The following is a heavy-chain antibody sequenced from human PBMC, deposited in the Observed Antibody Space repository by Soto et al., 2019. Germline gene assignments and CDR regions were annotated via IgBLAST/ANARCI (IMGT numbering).Heavy chain of an antibody. D-gene: IGHD2-2*02. CDR3: AREYTAWPLDYGLDV. CDR2: ISSRSDI. V-gene: IGHV3-21*01. CDR1: GFTFSTYS. Sequence: LRLSCVGSGFTFSTYSINWVRQAPGKGLEWVSSISSRSDIYYADSVKGRFTISRDNAKNSVSLQMNSLRAEDTAVYYCAREYTAWPLDYGLDVWG. J-gene: IGHJ6*02.